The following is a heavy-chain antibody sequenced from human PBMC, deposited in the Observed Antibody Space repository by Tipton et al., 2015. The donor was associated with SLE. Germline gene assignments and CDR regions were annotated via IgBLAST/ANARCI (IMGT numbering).Heavy chain of an antibody. CDR3: AREEENDFWSGGDAFDI. J-gene: IGHJ3*02. V-gene: IGHV4-31*03. D-gene: IGHD3-3*01. Sequence: TLSLTCTVSGGSISSGGYYWSWIRQHPGKGLEWIGYIYYSWSTYYNPSLKSRVTISVDTSKNQFSLKLSSVTAADTAVYYCAREEENDFWSGGDAFDIWGQGTMVTVSS. CDR1: GGSISSGGYY. CDR2: IYYSWST.